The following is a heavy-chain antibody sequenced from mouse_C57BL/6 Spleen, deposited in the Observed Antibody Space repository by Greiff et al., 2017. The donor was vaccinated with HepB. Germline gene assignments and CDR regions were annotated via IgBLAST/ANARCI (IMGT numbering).Heavy chain of an antibody. J-gene: IGHJ1*03. CDR3: ARQVTYYGSSSYWYFDV. CDR2: IYPRSGNT. Sequence: VQLQQSGAELARPGASVKLSCKASGYTFTSYGISWVKQRTGQGLEWIGEIYPRSGNTYYNEKFKGKATLPADKSSSTAYMELRSLTSEDSAVYFCARQVTYYGSSSYWYFDVWGTGTTVTVSS. D-gene: IGHD1-1*01. V-gene: IGHV1-81*01. CDR1: GYTFTSYG.